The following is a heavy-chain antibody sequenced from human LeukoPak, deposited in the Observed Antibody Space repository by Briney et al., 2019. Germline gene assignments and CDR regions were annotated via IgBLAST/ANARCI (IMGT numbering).Heavy chain of an antibody. CDR2: ISGRGGST. CDR3: ARVAAMTFFDY. D-gene: IGHD3/OR15-3a*01. J-gene: IGHJ4*02. V-gene: IGHV3-23*01. Sequence: GGSLRLSCAASGFTFGSYAMSWVRQAPGKGLEWVSYISGRGGSTFYADSVKGRLTISRDNSKNTLFLQMNSLRAEDTAVYYCARVAAMTFFDYWGQGTLVTVSS. CDR1: GFTFGSYA.